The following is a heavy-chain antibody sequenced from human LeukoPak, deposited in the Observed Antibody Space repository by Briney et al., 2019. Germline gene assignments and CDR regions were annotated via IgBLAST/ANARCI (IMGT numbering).Heavy chain of an antibody. CDR2: MNPNSGNT. J-gene: IGHJ5*02. CDR3: ARSPLAYCGGDCYYNWFDP. CDR1: GYTFTSYD. Sequence: ASVKVSCKASGYTFTSYDINWVRQATGQGLEWMGWMNPNSGNTGYAQKFQGRVTMTRNTSISTAYMELSSLRSEDTAVYYCARSPLAYCGGDCYYNWFDPWGQGTLVTVSS. V-gene: IGHV1-8*01. D-gene: IGHD2-21*02.